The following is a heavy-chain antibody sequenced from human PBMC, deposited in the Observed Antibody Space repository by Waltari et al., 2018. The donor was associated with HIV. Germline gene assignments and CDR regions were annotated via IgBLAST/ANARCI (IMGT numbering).Heavy chain of an antibody. CDR1: GFTFIRFP. Sequence: EVQLVESGGGLLQPGGSLRCSCTVSGFTFIRFPLTWVRQAPGMGLGWVSAISSSGNSAYSEDSVKGRFTISRDNSKNTLYLQMNSLRAEDTAIYYCAKRLTGTHYYFDYWGQGTLVTVSS. CDR2: ISSSGNSA. V-gene: IGHV3-23*04. J-gene: IGHJ4*02. D-gene: IGHD1-7*01. CDR3: AKRLTGTHYYFDY.